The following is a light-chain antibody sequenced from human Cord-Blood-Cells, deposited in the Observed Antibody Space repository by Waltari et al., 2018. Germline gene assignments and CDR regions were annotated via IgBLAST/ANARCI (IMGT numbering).Light chain of an antibody. CDR2: WAS. CDR3: QQYYSTPWT. CDR1: QSVLYSSNNKNY. V-gene: IGKV4-1*01. J-gene: IGKJ1*01. Sequence: DIVMTQSPDSLAVSLGERATINCKSSQSVLYSSNNKNYLAWYQQKPGQPHKLLIYWASTRGSGVPDRFSGSGSGTDCTRTICSLQAEDVAVYYCQQYYSTPWTFGQGTKVEI.